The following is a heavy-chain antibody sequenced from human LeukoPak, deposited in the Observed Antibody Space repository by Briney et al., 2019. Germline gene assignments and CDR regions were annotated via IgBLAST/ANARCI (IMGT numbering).Heavy chain of an antibody. Sequence: SETLSLTCAVYGGSFSGYYWSWIRQPPGKGLEWIGEINHSGSTNYNPSLKSRVTISVDTSKNQFSLKLSSVTAADTAVYYCARGLYYYDSSGYLDYYYMDVWGKGTTVTVSS. V-gene: IGHV4-34*01. J-gene: IGHJ6*03. D-gene: IGHD3-22*01. CDR3: ARGLYYYDSSGYLDYYYMDV. CDR2: INHSGST. CDR1: GGSFSGYY.